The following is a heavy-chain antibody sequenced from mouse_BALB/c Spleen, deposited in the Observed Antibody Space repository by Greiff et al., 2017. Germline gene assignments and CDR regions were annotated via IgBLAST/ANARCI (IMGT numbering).Heavy chain of an antibody. J-gene: IGHJ4*01. CDR3: ARDYGSSYAMDY. V-gene: IGHV1-4*01. CDR1: GYTFTSYT. D-gene: IGHD1-1*01. Sequence: VQLQQSGADLARPGASVKMSCKASGYTFTSYTMHWVKQRPGQGLEWIGYINPSSGYTNYNQKFKDKATLTADKSSSTAYMQLSSLTSEDSAVYYCARDYGSSYAMDYWGQGTSVTVSS. CDR2: INPSSGYT.